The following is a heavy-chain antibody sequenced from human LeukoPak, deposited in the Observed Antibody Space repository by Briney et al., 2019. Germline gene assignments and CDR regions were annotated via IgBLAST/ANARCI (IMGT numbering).Heavy chain of an antibody. CDR2: IYPGDSDT. CDR3: ARPTVYDRSGLLFDY. CDR1: GYSFTSYW. V-gene: IGHV5-51*01. D-gene: IGHD3-22*01. J-gene: IGHJ4*02. Sequence: GASLKISCKGSGYSFTSYWIGWVRQMPGKGLEWMGIIYPGDSDTTYSPSFQSQVHISADKSISTAYLQWCSLKASDTGMYYCARPTVYDRSGLLFDYWGQGNLVTVSS.